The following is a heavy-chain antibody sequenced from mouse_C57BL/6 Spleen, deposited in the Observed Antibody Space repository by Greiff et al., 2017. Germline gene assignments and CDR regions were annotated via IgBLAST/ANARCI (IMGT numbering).Heavy chain of an antibody. D-gene: IGHD2-2*01. CDR1: GYTFTDYY. J-gene: IGHJ2*01. CDR3: ARSGGYDGGTFDY. V-gene: IGHV1-75*01. Sequence: VQLQQSGPELVKPGASVKISCKASGYTFTDYYIDWVKQRPGQGLEWIGWIFPGSGSTYYNEKFKGKATLTVDKSSSTAYMLLSSLTSEDSAVYCCARSGGYDGGTFDYWGQGTTLTVSS. CDR2: IFPGSGST.